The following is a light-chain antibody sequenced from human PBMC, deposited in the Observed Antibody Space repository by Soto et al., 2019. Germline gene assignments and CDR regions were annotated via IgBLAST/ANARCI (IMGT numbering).Light chain of an antibody. J-gene: IGKJ5*01. CDR3: QQYDNLPLI. Sequence: QITQSPSSLSASVGDRVTITCQATQDIRKYLNWYQQKPGKAPKLLIYDASSLETGVPSRFSGSGSGTDFTLTISSLQPEDFATYYCQQYDNLPLIFGQGTRLETK. CDR2: DAS. CDR1: QDIRKY. V-gene: IGKV1-33*01.